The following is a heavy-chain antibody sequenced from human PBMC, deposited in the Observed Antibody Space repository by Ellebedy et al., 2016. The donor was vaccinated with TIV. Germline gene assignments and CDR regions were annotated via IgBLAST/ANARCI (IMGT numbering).Heavy chain of an antibody. D-gene: IGHD3-10*01. CDR3: ARGELALFGDLSLDP. J-gene: IGHJ5*02. V-gene: IGHV4-34*01. Sequence: MPSETLSLTCAVSGGSLTNYYWTWIRQPPGAGLEWIGEINDSGSTNYNPSLKSRVTIFLDTSKNQFSLKLTTVTAADTAVYYCARGELALFGDLSLDPWGQGTRVTVSS. CDR1: GGSLTNYY. CDR2: INDSGST.